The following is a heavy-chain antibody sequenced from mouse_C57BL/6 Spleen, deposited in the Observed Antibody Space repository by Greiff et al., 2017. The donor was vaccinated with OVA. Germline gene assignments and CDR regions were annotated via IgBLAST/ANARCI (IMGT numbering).Heavy chain of an antibody. V-gene: IGHV1-69*01. Sequence: QVQLQQPGAELVMPGASVKLSCKASGYTFTSYWMHWVKQRPGQGLEWIGEIDPSDSYTNYNQKFKGKSTLTVVQSSRTAYMQISSLTSEASAVLYGARSYNGSSYYFDEGGKGKTLT. J-gene: IGHJ2*01. CDR1: GYTFTSYW. CDR2: IDPSDSYT. CDR3: ARSYNGSSYYFDE. D-gene: IGHD1-1*01.